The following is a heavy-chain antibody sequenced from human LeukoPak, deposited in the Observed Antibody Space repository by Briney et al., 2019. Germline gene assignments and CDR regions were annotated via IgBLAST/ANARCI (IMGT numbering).Heavy chain of an antibody. CDR3: ARVLGGWIEYFQH. CDR1: GGSISSSSYY. D-gene: IGHD6-19*01. CDR2: IYYSGST. J-gene: IGHJ1*01. V-gene: IGHV4-39*07. Sequence: SETLSLTCTVSGGSISSSSYYWGWIRQPPGKGLEWIGSIYYSGSTYYNPSLKSRVTISVDTYKNQFSLKLSSVTAADTAVYYCARVLGGWIEYFQHWGQGTLVTVSS.